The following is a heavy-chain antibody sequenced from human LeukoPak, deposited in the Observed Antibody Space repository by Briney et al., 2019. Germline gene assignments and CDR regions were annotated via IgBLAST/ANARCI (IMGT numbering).Heavy chain of an antibody. V-gene: IGHV4-59*01. D-gene: IGHD3-16*02. CDR1: GGSISSYY. J-gene: IGHJ3*02. CDR3: ARVKGSYDYVWGSYRLEAFDI. Sequence: SETLSLTCTVSGGSISSYYWSWIRQPPGKGLEWIGYIYYSGSTSYNPSLKSRVTISVDTSKNQFSLKLSSVTAADTAVYYCARVKGSYDYVWGSYRLEAFDIWGQGTMVTVSS. CDR2: IYYSGST.